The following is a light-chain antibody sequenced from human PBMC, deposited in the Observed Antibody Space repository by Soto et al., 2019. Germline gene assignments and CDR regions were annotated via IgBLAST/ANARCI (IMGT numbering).Light chain of an antibody. CDR3: QQYGSSPWT. Sequence: EIVCTQSPGTLSLSPGERATLSCRASQSVSSSYLAWYQQKPGQAPRLLIYGASSRATGIPDTFSGRGSGTDFTLTISRLEPEDFAVYYCQQYGSSPWTFGLGTKVEIK. CDR2: GAS. J-gene: IGKJ1*01. V-gene: IGKV3-20*01. CDR1: QSVSSSY.